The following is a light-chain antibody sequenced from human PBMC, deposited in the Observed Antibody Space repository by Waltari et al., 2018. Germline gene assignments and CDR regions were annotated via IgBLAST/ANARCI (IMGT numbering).Light chain of an antibody. CDR3: ALYMGSGIWV. CDR1: SDSLPTNSS. V-gene: IGLV8-61*01. J-gene: IGLJ3*02. Sequence: QKAEIRATSLSVSPGGTATLTGALRSDSLPTNSSATWYQQTPGQAPRTLVYKANARSSGVPDRFSGSILGNTAALTITGAQADDESDYYCALYMGSGIWVFGGGTRLTVL. CDR2: KAN.